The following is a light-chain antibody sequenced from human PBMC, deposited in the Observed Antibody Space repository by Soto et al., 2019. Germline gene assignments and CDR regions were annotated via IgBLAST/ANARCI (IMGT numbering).Light chain of an antibody. Sequence: DIQMTQSPSTLSGSVGDRVTITCRASQTISSWLAWYQQKPGKAPKLLIYKASTLKSGVPSRFSGSGSGTEFTLTIRSMQTHAFANYSCQHYNSYSEAFGQGTKVDTK. CDR1: QTISSW. CDR2: KAS. CDR3: QHYNSYSEA. V-gene: IGKV1-5*03. J-gene: IGKJ1*01.